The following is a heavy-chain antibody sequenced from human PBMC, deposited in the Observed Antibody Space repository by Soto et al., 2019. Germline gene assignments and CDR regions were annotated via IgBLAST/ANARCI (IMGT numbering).Heavy chain of an antibody. CDR1: GYTFTSYG. D-gene: IGHD3-22*01. J-gene: IGHJ4*02. CDR3: ARDSPDPFYDSSGYYY. Sequence: QVQLVQSGAEVKKPGASVKVSCKASGYTFTSYGISWVRQAPGQGLEWMGWISAYNGNTNYAQKLQGRVTMTTDTSTSTAYMELMSLRSDDTAVYYCARDSPDPFYDSSGYYYWGQGTLVTVSS. V-gene: IGHV1-18*01. CDR2: ISAYNGNT.